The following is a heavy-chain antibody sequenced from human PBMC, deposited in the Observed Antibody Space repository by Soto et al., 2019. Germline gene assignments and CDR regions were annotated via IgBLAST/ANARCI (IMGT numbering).Heavy chain of an antibody. J-gene: IGHJ4*02. CDR2: IYSGGTT. CDR3: ARAGISQAAAGSLDCCPIDS. D-gene: IGHD6-13*01. V-gene: IGHV3-66*01. CDR1: GFTVSSNY. Sequence: EVQLVESGGGLVQPGGSLRLSCAASGFTVSSNYMSWVRQAPGKGLERVSIIYSGGTTYYADSVKGRFTISRDNSKNTLYLQMNSLRAEVTAVYYCARAGISQAAAGSLDCCPIDSWGQGTLATVSS.